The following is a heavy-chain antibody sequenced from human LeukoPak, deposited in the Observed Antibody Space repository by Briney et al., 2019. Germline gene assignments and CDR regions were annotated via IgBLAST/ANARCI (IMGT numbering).Heavy chain of an antibody. CDR3: ARGPTKILTGYYMVYYYGMDV. CDR2: IYYRGTT. CDR1: GASISSGSHY. J-gene: IGHJ6*02. D-gene: IGHD3-9*01. Sequence: PSETLSLTCVVSGASISSGSHYWNWIRQSPGRGLEWIGHIYYRGTTNYTPSLKSRVTISVDTSKNQFSLKLSSVTAADTAVYYCARGPTKILTGYYMVYYYGMDVWGQGTTVTVSS. V-gene: IGHV4-61*01.